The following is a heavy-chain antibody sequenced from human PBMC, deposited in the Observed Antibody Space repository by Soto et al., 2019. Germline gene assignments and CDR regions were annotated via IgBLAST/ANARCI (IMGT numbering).Heavy chain of an antibody. CDR3: VRTRPSGDNYGMDV. Sequence: GGSLNLSCVGSWVPVSQNYMARVRQAPGMGLEWVSILFNQGTTYYADSVKGRLSSSRDSSKNTLFPQMDSLRAEDTAVYYCVRTRPSGDNYGMDVWGQGTTLTVYS. V-gene: IGHV3-53*01. CDR2: LFNQGTT. D-gene: IGHD3-10*01. CDR1: WVPVSQNY. J-gene: IGHJ6*02.